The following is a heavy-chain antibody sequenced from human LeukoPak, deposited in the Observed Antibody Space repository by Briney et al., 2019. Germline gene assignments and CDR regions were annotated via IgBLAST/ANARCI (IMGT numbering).Heavy chain of an antibody. D-gene: IGHD4-11*01. CDR3: ARDAIVRDYSNSDY. CDR1: GYTFTGHY. V-gene: IGHV1-2*02. Sequence: ASVKVSCKASGYTFTGHYIYWVRQAPGQGLEWMGWINPNSGGTNYAQKFQGRVTMTRDTSISTAYMELSRLTSDDTAVYYCARDAIVRDYSNSDYWGQGTLVTVSS. J-gene: IGHJ4*02. CDR2: INPNSGGT.